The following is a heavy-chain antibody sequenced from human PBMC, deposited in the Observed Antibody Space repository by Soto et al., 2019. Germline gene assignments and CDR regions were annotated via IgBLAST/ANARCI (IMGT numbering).Heavy chain of an antibody. CDR3: ARELTVKGIYDAFDI. D-gene: IGHD2-21*01. CDR1: GGSISSYY. Sequence: SETLSLTCTVSGGSISSYYWSWIRQPPGKGLEWIGYIYYSGSTNYNPSLKSRVTISVDTSKNQFSLKLSSVTAADTAVYYCARELTVKGIYDAFDIWGQGTMVTVSS. V-gene: IGHV4-59*01. J-gene: IGHJ3*02. CDR2: IYYSGST.